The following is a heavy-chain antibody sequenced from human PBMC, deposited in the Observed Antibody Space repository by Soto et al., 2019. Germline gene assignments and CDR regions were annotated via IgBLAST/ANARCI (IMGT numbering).Heavy chain of an antibody. CDR2: INAGNGNT. D-gene: IGHD2-21*01. V-gene: IGHV1-3*01. CDR1: GYTFTSYA. J-gene: IGHJ4*02. CDR3: ASEGCGGDCYPDPPFDY. Sequence: ASVKVSCKASGYTFTSYAMHWVRQAPGQRLEWMGWINAGNGNTKYSQKFQGRVTITRDTSASTAYMELSSLRSEDTTVYYCASEGCGGDCYPDPPFDYWGQGTLVTVSS.